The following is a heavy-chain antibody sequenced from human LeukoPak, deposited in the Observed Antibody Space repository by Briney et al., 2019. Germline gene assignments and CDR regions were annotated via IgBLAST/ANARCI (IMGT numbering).Heavy chain of an antibody. CDR1: GYSLTSYW. J-gene: IGHJ4*02. CDR3: ARQDGWGTYYFDY. Sequence: GESLKISCKGSGYSLTSYWIAWVRQMPGKGLELMGIIYPGDSDTRYSPSFQGQVTISADKPIGTAYLQWSSLKASDTAMYYCARQDGWGTYYFDYWGQGTLVTVSS. CDR2: IYPGDSDT. D-gene: IGHD3-16*01. V-gene: IGHV5-51*01.